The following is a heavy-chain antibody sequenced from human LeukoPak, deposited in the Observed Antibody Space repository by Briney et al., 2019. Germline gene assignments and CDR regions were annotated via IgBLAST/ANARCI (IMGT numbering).Heavy chain of an antibody. J-gene: IGHJ3*02. CDR2: ISYDGSNK. V-gene: IGHV3-30*18. CDR1: GFTFSSYA. D-gene: IGHD3-22*01. CDR3: AKVLTPFIYYDSSGYYYSAFDI. Sequence: GGSLRLSCAASGFTFSSYAMSWVRQAPGKGLEWVAVISYDGSNKYYADSVKGRFTISRDNSKNTLYLQMNSLRAEDTAVYYCAKVLTPFIYYDSSGYYYSAFDIWGQGTMVTVSS.